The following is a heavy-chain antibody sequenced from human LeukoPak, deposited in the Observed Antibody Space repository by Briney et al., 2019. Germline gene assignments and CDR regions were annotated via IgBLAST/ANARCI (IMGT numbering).Heavy chain of an antibody. Sequence: GGSLRLSCAASGFTFSSYAMSWVRQAPGKGLEWVSAISGSGGSTYYADSVKGRFTISRDNSKNALYLQMNSLRAEDTAVYYCAKDPTVAGQYYFDYWGQGTLVTVSS. CDR1: GFTFSSYA. CDR2: ISGSGGST. V-gene: IGHV3-23*01. CDR3: AKDPTVAGQYYFDY. D-gene: IGHD6-19*01. J-gene: IGHJ4*02.